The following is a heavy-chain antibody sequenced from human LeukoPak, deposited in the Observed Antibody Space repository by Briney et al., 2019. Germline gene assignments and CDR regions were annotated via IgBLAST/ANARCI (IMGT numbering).Heavy chain of an antibody. CDR1: GFTFSSYA. CDR3: AKCGWSTVTRYYYYMDV. Sequence: GGSLRLSCAASGFTFSSYAMHWVRQAPGKGLEWVAFIRYDGSNKYYADSVKGRFTISRDNSKNTLYPQMNSLRAEDTAVYYCAKCGWSTVTRYYYYMDVWGKGTTVTIPS. J-gene: IGHJ6*03. V-gene: IGHV3-30*02. CDR2: IRYDGSNK. D-gene: IGHD4-11*01.